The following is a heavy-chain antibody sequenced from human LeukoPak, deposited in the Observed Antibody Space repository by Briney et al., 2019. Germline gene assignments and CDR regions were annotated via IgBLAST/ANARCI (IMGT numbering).Heavy chain of an antibody. V-gene: IGHV1-69*04. D-gene: IGHD3-3*01. CDR3: AYYYDFWSGPRFDY. CDR1: GYTFTSYD. J-gene: IGHJ4*02. CDR2: IIPILGIA. Sequence: ASVKVSCKASGYTFTSYDINWVRQATGQGLEWMGRIIPILGIANYAQKFQGRVTITADKSTSTAYMELSSLRSEDTAVYYCAYYYDFWSGPRFDYWGQGTLVTVSS.